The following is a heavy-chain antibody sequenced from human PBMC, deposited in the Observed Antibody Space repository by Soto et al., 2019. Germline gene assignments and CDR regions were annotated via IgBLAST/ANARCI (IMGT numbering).Heavy chain of an antibody. CDR2: IYYSGST. D-gene: IGHD1-26*01. V-gene: IGHV4-39*07. Sequence: ETLSLTCTVSGGSISSSSYYWGWIRQPPGKGLEWIGSIYYSGSTYYNPSLKSRVTISVDTSKNQFSLTLSSVTAADTAMYYCAGFSSGTYLFGLWGPGTLVTVSS. J-gene: IGHJ4*02. CDR1: GGSISSSSYY. CDR3: AGFSSGTYLFGL.